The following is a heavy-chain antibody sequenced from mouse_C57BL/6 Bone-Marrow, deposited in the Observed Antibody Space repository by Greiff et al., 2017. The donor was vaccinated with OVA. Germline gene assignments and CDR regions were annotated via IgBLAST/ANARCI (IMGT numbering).Heavy chain of an antibody. Sequence: QFHLQQSGPELVNPGASVKISCRASGYPFTTYPIGWMRQNHEKSLEGIGNFHPYNDDTKYNEKFKGKATLTVEKSSSTVYLELSRLTSDDSAVYYCARRSNYVYWYFDVWGTGTTVTVSS. CDR1: GYPFTTYP. V-gene: IGHV1-47*01. CDR2: FHPYNDDT. J-gene: IGHJ1*03. CDR3: ARRSNYVYWYFDV. D-gene: IGHD2-5*01.